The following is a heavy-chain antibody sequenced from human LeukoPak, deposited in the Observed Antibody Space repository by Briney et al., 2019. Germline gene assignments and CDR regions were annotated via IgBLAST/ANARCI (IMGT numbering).Heavy chain of an antibody. Sequence: PGGSLRLSCAASGFSFSSYWMHWVRQAPGKGLVWVSRINTDGSSTSYADSVKGRFTISRDNAKNTLYLQMNSLRAEDTAVYYCAREGYYDSSGYYGIGYWGQGTLVTVSS. D-gene: IGHD3-22*01. V-gene: IGHV3-74*01. CDR2: INTDGSST. CDR1: GFSFSSYW. CDR3: AREGYYDSSGYYGIGY. J-gene: IGHJ4*02.